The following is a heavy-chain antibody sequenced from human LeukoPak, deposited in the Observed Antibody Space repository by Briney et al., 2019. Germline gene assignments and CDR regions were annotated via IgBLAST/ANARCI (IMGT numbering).Heavy chain of an antibody. J-gene: IGHJ4*02. D-gene: IGHD3-22*01. CDR2: IYYSGST. CDR1: GGSISSYY. V-gene: IGHV4-59*12. CDR3: ARDPYYDSSGSYFDY. Sequence: SETLSLTCTVSGGSISSYYWSWIRQPPGKGLEWIGYIYYSGSTNYNPSLKSRVTISVDASKNQFSLKLSSVTAADTAVYYCARDPYYDSSGSYFDYWGQGTLVTVSS.